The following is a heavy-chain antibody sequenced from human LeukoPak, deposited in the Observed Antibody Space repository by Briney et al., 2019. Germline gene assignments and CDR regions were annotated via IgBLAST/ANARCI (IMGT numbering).Heavy chain of an antibody. V-gene: IGHV4-39*01. CDR1: GGSIGSSSYY. D-gene: IGHD6-19*01. CDR3: ARPGIAVAGYFDY. J-gene: IGHJ4*02. CDR2: IYYSGST. Sequence: SETLSLTCTVSGGSIGSSSYYWGWIRQPLGKGLEWIGSIYYSGSTYYNPSLKSRVTISVDTSKNQFSLKLSSVTAADTAVYYCARPGIAVAGYFDYWGQGTLVTVSS.